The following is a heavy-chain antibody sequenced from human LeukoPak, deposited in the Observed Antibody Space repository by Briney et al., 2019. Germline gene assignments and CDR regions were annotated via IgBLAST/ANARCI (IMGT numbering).Heavy chain of an antibody. CDR2: INPNSGGT. Sequence: ASVKVSCKASGYNFTGYYMHWVRQAPGQGLEWMGWINPNSGGTNYAQKFQGRVTMTRDTSISTAYMELSRLRSDDTAVYYCARDFRAAMVSDWFDPWGQGTLVTVSS. CDR1: GYNFTGYY. D-gene: IGHD5-18*01. CDR3: ARDFRAAMVSDWFDP. J-gene: IGHJ5*02. V-gene: IGHV1-2*02.